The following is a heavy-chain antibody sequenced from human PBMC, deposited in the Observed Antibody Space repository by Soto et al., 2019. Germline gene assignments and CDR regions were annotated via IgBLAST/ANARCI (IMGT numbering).Heavy chain of an antibody. D-gene: IGHD2-2*01. J-gene: IGHJ4*02. CDR3: ARGGLLVAPADIYYFDY. V-gene: IGHV1-8*01. Sequence: ASVKVSCKASGYTFIGYDINWVRQATGQGLEWMGWMNPNSGNTAYAQKFQGRVTMTRDTSISTAYMELSSLTSEDTAVYYCARGGLLVAPADIYYFDYWGQGTRVTVSS. CDR2: MNPNSGNT. CDR1: GYTFIGYD.